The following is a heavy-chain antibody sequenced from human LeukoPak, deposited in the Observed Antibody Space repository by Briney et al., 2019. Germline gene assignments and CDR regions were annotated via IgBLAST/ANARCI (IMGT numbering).Heavy chain of an antibody. J-gene: IGHJ4*02. Sequence: GGSLRLSCAASGFTFSSYAMHWVRQAPGKGLEWVTIISYDGNNKYYADSVKGRFIISRDNAKDSLYLQMNSLRVEDTAVYYCLRGDRRDYWGQGTLVTVSS. CDR3: LRGDRRDY. V-gene: IGHV3-30*04. CDR1: GFTFSSYA. CDR2: ISYDGNNK.